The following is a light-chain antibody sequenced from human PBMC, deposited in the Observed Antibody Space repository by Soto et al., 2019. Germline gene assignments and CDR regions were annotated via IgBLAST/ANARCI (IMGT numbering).Light chain of an antibody. V-gene: IGLV1-40*01. CDR3: QSYDSSLSGYV. CDR2: ENN. CDR1: SSNIGAGYE. Sequence: QSVLTQPPSVSEAPGQRVTISCTGSSSNIGAGYEAHWYQQVPGTAPKLLIYENNYRPSGVPDRFSGSKSGISASLAITGLQAEDEAEYYCQSYDSSLSGYVFGTGTKLTVL. J-gene: IGLJ1*01.